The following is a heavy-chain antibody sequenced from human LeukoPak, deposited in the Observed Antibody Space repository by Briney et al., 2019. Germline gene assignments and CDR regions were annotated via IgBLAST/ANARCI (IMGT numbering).Heavy chain of an antibody. D-gene: IGHD6-19*01. V-gene: IGHV4-34*01. CDR3: ARHGWHAWYFDL. CDR1: GGSFSGYS. Sequence: PSETLSLTCVVYGGSFSGYSWSWTRQPPGKGLEWIGEINQRRNTNYNPSLKSRVTISIDTSKNQFSLKLSSVTAADTAVYYCARHGWHAWYFDLWGRGTLVTVSS. CDR2: INQRRNT. J-gene: IGHJ2*01.